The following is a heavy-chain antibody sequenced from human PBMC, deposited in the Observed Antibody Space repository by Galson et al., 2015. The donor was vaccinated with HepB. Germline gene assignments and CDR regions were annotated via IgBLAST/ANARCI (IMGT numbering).Heavy chain of an antibody. D-gene: IGHD2-15*01. J-gene: IGHJ6*02. CDR2: VIPFFGTS. CDR1: GGTFGTYA. Sequence: SVKVSCKASGGTFGTYAISWVRQAPGQGLEWMGGVIPFFGTSKYAQNFQGRVTITADDSTSTAYMELSSLRSDDTAMYFCAREGYCSGGSCQLDVWGQGTTVTVSS. CDR3: AREGYCSGGSCQLDV. V-gene: IGHV1-69*13.